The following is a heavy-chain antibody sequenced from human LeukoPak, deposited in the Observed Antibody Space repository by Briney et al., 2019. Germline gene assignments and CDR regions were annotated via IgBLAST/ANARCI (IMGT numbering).Heavy chain of an antibody. D-gene: IGHD4-17*01. CDR3: ARGGYTTGGYWYLDL. CDR2: IYYRGST. CDR1: GGSISTYY. J-gene: IGHJ2*01. V-gene: IGHV4-59*01. Sequence: PSETLSLTCTVSGGSISTYYWSWIRQPPGKGLQWIGYIYYRGSTNYNPSLKSRVTISVDTSKNQFSLQLSSVTAADTGVYYCARGGYTTGGYWYLDLWGRGTLVTVSS.